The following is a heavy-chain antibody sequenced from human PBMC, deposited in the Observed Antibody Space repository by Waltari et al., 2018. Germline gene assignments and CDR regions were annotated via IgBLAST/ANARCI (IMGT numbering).Heavy chain of an antibody. CDR1: GFTFPTYA. D-gene: IGHD3-22*01. CDR3: ARIPTSGYKIAYFDF. Sequence: QVHLEESGGRVVQPGTSLRLSCAASGFTFPTYALHWIRQAPGKGVEWVAVISYDGSKKYSAGSGKGRFTVSRDNSKNTLYLQMIGLRGEDTAVYYCARIPTSGYKIAYFDFWGQGTLVTVSS. V-gene: IGHV3-30*01. J-gene: IGHJ4*02. CDR2: ISYDGSKK.